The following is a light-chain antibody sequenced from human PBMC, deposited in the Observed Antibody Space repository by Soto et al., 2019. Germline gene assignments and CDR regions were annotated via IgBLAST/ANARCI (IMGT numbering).Light chain of an antibody. V-gene: IGLV2-14*01. CDR3: SSYTGSIYV. CDR2: DVS. CDR1: SRDVGAYNH. J-gene: IGLJ1*01. Sequence: QSALTQPASVSESPGQSITISCIGTSRDVGAYNHVSWYQQHPGKAPKLMVYDVSSRPSGVSNRFAGSKSGNTASLTISGIQAEDEADYYCSSYTGSIYVFGTGTKLTVL.